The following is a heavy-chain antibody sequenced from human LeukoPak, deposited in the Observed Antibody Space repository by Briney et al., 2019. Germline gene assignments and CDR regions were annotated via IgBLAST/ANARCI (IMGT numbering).Heavy chain of an antibody. Sequence: GGSLRLSCAASGFTFSSSAMTWVRQAPGKGLEWVSVISGSGDSTFYADSVKGRFTISRDSSKNTGYLQMNSLRAGDTAIYYCAKGMSGSCYSGLHCWGQGTLVTVSS. CDR1: GFTFSSSA. D-gene: IGHD2-15*01. CDR2: ISGSGDST. J-gene: IGHJ4*02. V-gene: IGHV3-23*01. CDR3: AKGMSGSCYSGLHC.